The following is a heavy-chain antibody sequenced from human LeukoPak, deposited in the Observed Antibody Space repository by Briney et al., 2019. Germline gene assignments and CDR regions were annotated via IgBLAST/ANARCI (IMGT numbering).Heavy chain of an antibody. J-gene: IGHJ4*02. CDR1: GGSFTGYY. CDR2: INHNGNT. D-gene: IGHD6-13*01. CDR3: ARPGIANYYFDY. V-gene: IGHV4-34*01. Sequence: SETLSLTCVVSGGSFTGYYWSWLRQPPGKGLEWIGEINHNGNTNYNTSLKSRVTMSVDRSKNQFSLKLSSVSAADTAVYYCARPGIANYYFDYWGQGTLVTVSS.